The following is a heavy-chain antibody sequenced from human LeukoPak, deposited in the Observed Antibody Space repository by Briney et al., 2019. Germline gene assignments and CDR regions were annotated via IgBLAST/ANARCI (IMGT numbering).Heavy chain of an antibody. CDR2: IYYSGST. CDR3: ASPRSGYRYTFDY. CDR1: GGSISSSSYY. V-gene: IGHV4-39*07. J-gene: IGHJ4*02. D-gene: IGHD3-22*01. Sequence: SETLSLTCTVSGGSISSSSYYWGWIRQPPGKGLEWIGSIYYSGSTYYNPSLKSRVTISVDTSKNRFSLNLNFVTAADTAVYYCASPRSGYRYTFDYWGQGALVTVSS.